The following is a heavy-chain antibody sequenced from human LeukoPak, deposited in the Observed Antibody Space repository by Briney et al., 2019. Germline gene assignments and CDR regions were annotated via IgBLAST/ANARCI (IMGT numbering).Heavy chain of an antibody. J-gene: IGHJ6*04. V-gene: IGHV4-61*02. D-gene: IGHD1-26*01. CDR2: ISSSGST. CDR3: ARANGGRFVV. Sequence: PSETLSLTCTVSGDSISSGDYYWSWIRQPAGKGLEWIGRISSSGSTNYNPSLKSRVTMSVDTSKNQFSLKLSSVTAADTAVYYCARANGGRFVVWGKGTTVTIPS. CDR1: GDSISSGDYY.